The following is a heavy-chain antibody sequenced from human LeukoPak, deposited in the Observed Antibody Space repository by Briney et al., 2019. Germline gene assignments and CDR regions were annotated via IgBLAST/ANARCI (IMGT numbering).Heavy chain of an antibody. CDR2: IIPIFRTA. J-gene: IGHJ6*03. CDR3: ARGGFTEAYYYYMDV. V-gene: IGHV1-69*05. CDR1: GGTFSSYA. D-gene: IGHD1-26*01. Sequence: SVKVSCKASGGTFSSYAISWVRQAPGQGLEWMGGIIPIFRTANYAQKFQGRVTITTDESTSTAYMELSSLRSEDTAVYYCARGGFTEAYYYYMDVWGKGTTVTVSS.